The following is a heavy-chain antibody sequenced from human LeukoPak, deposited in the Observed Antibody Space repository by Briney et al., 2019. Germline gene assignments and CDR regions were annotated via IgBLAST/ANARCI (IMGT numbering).Heavy chain of an antibody. CDR1: GFTFSSYA. CDR3: AKSSDVGYSNGWYNGLDV. D-gene: IGHD6-19*01. Sequence: GGSLILYCAASGFTFSSYAMNWVRQALGKGLDNHSVISGGGVSTYYADSFKDRFTVYRDNSRYSRYLLMNGLRAEDTALYYCAKSSDVGYSNGWYNGLDVWGQGTPVTACS. J-gene: IGHJ3*01. V-gene: IGHV3-23*01. CDR2: ISGGGVST.